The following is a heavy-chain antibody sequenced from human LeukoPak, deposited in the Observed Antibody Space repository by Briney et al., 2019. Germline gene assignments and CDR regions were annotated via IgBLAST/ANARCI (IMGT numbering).Heavy chain of an antibody. V-gene: IGHV3-23*01. D-gene: IGHD3-22*01. Sequence: GSLRLSCAASGFTFSSYAMSWVRQAPGKGLEWVSAISGSGGSTYYADSVKGRFTISRDNSKNTLYLKMNSLRAEDTAVYYCAKDPISSGYYLISAWFDPWGQGTLVTVSS. CDR3: AKDPISSGYYLISAWFDP. J-gene: IGHJ5*02. CDR2: ISGSGGST. CDR1: GFTFSSYA.